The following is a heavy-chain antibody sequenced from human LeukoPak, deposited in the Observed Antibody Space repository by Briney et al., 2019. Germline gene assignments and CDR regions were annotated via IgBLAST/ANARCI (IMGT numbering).Heavy chain of an antibody. CDR2: ISSNGGST. J-gene: IGHJ4*02. CDR1: GFTFSSYA. V-gene: IGHV3-64*01. D-gene: IGHD3-10*01. CDR3: ARRGVGAGGNDY. Sequence: GGSLRLSCAASGFTFSSYAMHWVRQAPGKGLEYVSAISSNGGSTYYANSVKGRFTISRDNSKNTLYLQMGSLRAEDRAVYYCARRGVGAGGNDYWGQGTLVTVSS.